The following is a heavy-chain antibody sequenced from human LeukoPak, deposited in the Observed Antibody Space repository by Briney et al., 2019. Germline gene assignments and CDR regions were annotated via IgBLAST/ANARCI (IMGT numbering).Heavy chain of an antibody. V-gene: IGHV3-48*03. CDR3: ARWIYGSGSKRYFDS. CDR2: ITTSGSTI. CDR1: GFTFSSYE. D-gene: IGHD3-10*01. Sequence: GGSLRLSCAASGFTFSSYEMNWVRQAPGKGLEWLSYITTSGSTIYYADSVKGRSTVSRDNAKNSLYLQMNSLRAEDTAVYYCARWIYGSGSKRYFDSWGQGTLVTVSS. J-gene: IGHJ4*02.